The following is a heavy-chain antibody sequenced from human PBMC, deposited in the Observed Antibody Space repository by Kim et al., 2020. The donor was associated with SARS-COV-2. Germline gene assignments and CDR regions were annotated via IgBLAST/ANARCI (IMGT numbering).Heavy chain of an antibody. J-gene: IGHJ4*02. CDR1: GFTFSSYW. V-gene: IGHV3-74*01. Sequence: GGSLRLSCAASGFTFSSYWMHWVRQAPGKGLVWVSRINSDGSSTSYADSVKGRFTISRDNAKNTLYLQMNSLRAEDTAVYYCAREYIGYCSGGSCYSLYYCGQGTLVTVSS. CDR3: AREYIGYCSGGSCYSLYY. D-gene: IGHD2-15*01. CDR2: INSDGSST.